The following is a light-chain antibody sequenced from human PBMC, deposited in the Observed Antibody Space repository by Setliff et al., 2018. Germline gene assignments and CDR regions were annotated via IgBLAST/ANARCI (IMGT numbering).Light chain of an antibody. CDR3: ISYAGSNNYV. V-gene: IGLV2-8*01. Sequence: QSALTQPPSASGSPGQSVTISCTGTSSDVGGYKYVSWFQQHPGKAPKLMICGVTKRPSGVPDRFSGSKSGNTASLTVSGLQAEDEADYYCISYAGSNNYVFGTGTKVTVL. CDR2: GVT. J-gene: IGLJ1*01. CDR1: SSDVGGYKY.